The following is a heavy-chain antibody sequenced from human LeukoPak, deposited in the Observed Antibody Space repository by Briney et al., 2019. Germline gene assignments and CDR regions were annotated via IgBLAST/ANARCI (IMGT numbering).Heavy chain of an antibody. CDR2: IHHSGST. J-gene: IGHJ4*02. Sequence: SETLSLTCAVSGYSISSGYYWGWIRQPPGKGLEWIGSIHHSGSTYYNPSLNSRVTISVDTSKNQFSLKLSSVTAPDTAVYYCARHVDTMIVVVITQFDYWGQGTLVTVSS. D-gene: IGHD3-22*01. CDR1: GYSISSGYY. CDR3: ARHVDTMIVVVITQFDY. V-gene: IGHV4-38-2*01.